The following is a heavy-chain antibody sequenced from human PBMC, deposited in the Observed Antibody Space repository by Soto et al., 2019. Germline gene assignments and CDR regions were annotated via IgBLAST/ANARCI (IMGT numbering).Heavy chain of an antibody. J-gene: IGHJ3*02. D-gene: IGHD3-3*01. CDR3: ARVKGFGVAHGGPNDAFDI. CDR2: ISSSSSTI. CDR1: GFTFSSYS. V-gene: IGHV3-48*01. Sequence: GGSLRLSCAASGFTFSSYSMNWVRQAPGKGLEWVSYISSSSSTIYYADSVKGRFTISRDNAKNSLYLQMNSLRAEDTAVYYCARVKGFGVAHGGPNDAFDIWGQGTMVTVSS.